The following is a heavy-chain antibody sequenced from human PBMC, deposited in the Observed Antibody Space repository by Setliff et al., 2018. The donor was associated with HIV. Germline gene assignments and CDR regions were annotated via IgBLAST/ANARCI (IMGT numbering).Heavy chain of an antibody. CDR2: IIPMYNIP. CDR1: GGPLSNYV. Sequence: SSVKVSCKTSGGPLSNYVITWVRQAPGQGLEWMGMIIPMYNIPAYAQKFQGRVTFTADESTSTAYMALSSLSSADTAVYYCARDQTGVAAAAAGGGSAWSDGGFEIWGQGTMVTVSS. D-gene: IGHD6-13*01. J-gene: IGHJ3*02. CDR3: ARDQTGVAAAAAGGGSAWSDGGFEI. V-gene: IGHV1-69*13.